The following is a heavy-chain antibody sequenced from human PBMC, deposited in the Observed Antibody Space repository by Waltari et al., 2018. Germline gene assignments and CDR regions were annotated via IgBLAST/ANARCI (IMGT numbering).Heavy chain of an antibody. CDR3: ARKPIISGHYYYFDY. CDR1: GYSISSGYY. V-gene: IGHV4-38-2*01. CDR2: IYHSGST. Sequence: QVQLQESGPGLVEPSETLSLTCAVSGYSISSGYYWGWIRQPPGKGLEWIGNIYHSGSTSYNPSLKSRVTISVDTSKNQFSLKLNSVTAADTAVYHCARKPIISGHYYYFDYWGQGTLVTVSS. J-gene: IGHJ4*02. D-gene: IGHD1-26*01.